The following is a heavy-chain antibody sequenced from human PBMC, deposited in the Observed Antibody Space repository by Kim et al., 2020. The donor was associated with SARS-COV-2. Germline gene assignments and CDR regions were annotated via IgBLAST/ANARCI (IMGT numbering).Heavy chain of an antibody. CDR2: IYYSGST. D-gene: IGHD2-2*02. CDR1: GGSISSGGYY. J-gene: IGHJ4*02. V-gene: IGHV4-31*03. CDR3: ARGYCSSTSCYTGPFDY. Sequence: SETLSLTCTVSGGSISSGGYYWSWIRQHPGKGLEWIGYIYYSGSTYYNPSLKSRVTISVDTSKNQFSLKLSSVTAADTAVYYCARGYCSSTSCYTGPFDYWGQGTLVTVSS.